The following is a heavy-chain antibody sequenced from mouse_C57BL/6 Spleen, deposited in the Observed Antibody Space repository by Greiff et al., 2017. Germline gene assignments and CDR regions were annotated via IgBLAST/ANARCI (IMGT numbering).Heavy chain of an antibody. Sequence: VQLQESGPELVKPGASVKISCKASGYSFTGYYMTWVKQSPEKSLEWIGAINPSTGGTTYNQKFKAKATLAVDKSSSTAYMQLKSLTSEDSAVYYCARNGNAMDYWGQGTSVTVSS. CDR2: INPSTGGT. CDR3: ARNGNAMDY. J-gene: IGHJ4*01. V-gene: IGHV1-42*01. CDR1: GYSFTGYY.